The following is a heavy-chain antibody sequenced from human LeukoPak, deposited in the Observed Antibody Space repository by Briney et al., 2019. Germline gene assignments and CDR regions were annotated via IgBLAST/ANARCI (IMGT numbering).Heavy chain of an antibody. J-gene: IGHJ5*02. V-gene: IGHV1-69*04. CDR2: IIPILGIA. CDR3: ARDPPYCGGDCYLNWFDP. D-gene: IGHD2-21*02. CDR1: GGTFSSYA. Sequence: SVKVSCKASGGTFSSYAISWVRQAPGQGLEWMGRIIPILGIANYAQKFQGRVTITADKSTSTAYMELSSLRSEDTAVYYCARDPPYCGGDCYLNWFDPRGQGTLVTVSS.